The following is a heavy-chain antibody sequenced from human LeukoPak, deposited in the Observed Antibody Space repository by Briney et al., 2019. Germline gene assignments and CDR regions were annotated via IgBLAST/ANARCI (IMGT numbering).Heavy chain of an antibody. CDR1: GFTFDDYA. Sequence: GGSLRLSCAASGFTFDDYAMHWVRQARGKGLEWVSAISGSGGSTYYADSVKGRFTISRDNSKNTLYLQMNGLIPEDTAVYYCAKSVASDAYWGQGTLVTVSS. V-gene: IGHV3-23*01. D-gene: IGHD5-12*01. CDR3: AKSVASDAY. CDR2: ISGSGGST. J-gene: IGHJ4*02.